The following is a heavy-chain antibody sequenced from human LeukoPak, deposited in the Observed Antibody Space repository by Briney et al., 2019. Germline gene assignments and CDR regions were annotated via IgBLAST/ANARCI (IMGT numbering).Heavy chain of an antibody. V-gene: IGHV1-2*02. CDR3: ARPSSSWASNWFDP. CDR2: INPNSGGT. CDR1: GYTFTGYY. D-gene: IGHD6-13*01. J-gene: IGHJ5*02. Sequence: ASVKVSCKASGYTFTGYYMHWVRQAPGQGLEWMGWINPNSGGTNYAQKFQGRVTMTRDTSISTAYMELSRLRSDDTAVYYCARPSSSWASNWFDPWGQGTLVTVSS.